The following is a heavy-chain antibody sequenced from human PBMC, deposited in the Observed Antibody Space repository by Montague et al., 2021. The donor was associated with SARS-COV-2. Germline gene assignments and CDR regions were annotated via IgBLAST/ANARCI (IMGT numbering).Heavy chain of an antibody. Sequence: SETLSLTCAVYGGSFSFYFWPWSRRPPGGGVEWSGVVKHSLSANYKASLKRRATLSGAMSKNQFSLKLSAVTAADTAVYYCARGLEGYSSGWYWDYWGQGTLVTVSS. CDR3: ARGLEGYSSGWYWDY. J-gene: IGHJ4*02. CDR1: GGSFSFYF. V-gene: IGHV4-34*01. D-gene: IGHD6-19*01. CDR2: VKHSLSA.